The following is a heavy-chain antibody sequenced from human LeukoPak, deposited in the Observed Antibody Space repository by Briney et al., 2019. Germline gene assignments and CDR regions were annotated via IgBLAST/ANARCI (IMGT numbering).Heavy chain of an antibody. D-gene: IGHD3-10*01. J-gene: IGHJ6*02. V-gene: IGHV1-2*06. CDR3: AAWAYVSGNGMDV. Sequence: RASVTVSCTAFGYTFTVYYMHWVRQAPGQGLEWVGRINPNSGGTNYAQKFQGRVTMTRDTSISTVYMELSRLRSDDTAVYYCAAWAYVSGNGMDVWGQGTTVTVSS. CDR2: INPNSGGT. CDR1: GYTFTVYY.